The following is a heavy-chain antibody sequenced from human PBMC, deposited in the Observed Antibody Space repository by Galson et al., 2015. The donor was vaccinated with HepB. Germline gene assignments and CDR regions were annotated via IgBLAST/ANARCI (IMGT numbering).Heavy chain of an antibody. CDR2: ISYDGSNK. V-gene: IGHV3-30*04. CDR3: AREDSGYEFDY. CDR1: GFTFSSYA. J-gene: IGHJ4*02. D-gene: IGHD5-12*01. Sequence: SLRLSCAASGFTFSSYAMHWVRQAPGKGLEWVAVISYDGSNKYYADSVKGRFTISRDNSKNTLYLQMNSLRAEDTAVYYCAREDSGYEFDYWGQGTLVTVSS.